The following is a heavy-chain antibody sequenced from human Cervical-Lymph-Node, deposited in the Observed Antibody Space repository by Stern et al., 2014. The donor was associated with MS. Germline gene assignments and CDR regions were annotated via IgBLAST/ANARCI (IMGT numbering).Heavy chain of an antibody. CDR2: ISIGASET. V-gene: IGHV5-51*01. D-gene: IGHD3-22*01. CDR1: GGTFSTYW. J-gene: IGHJ4*02. Sequence: VQLVQSGAEVKKPGESLKISCKGSGGTFSTYWIGWVRQMPGKGLEWMGIISIGASETRYSPSFQGQVTFSADKSISTAYLQWRSLKASDTAMYYCAKRRHYYDRRGINEGFEYWGQGTLVSVSS. CDR3: AKRRHYYDRRGINEGFEY.